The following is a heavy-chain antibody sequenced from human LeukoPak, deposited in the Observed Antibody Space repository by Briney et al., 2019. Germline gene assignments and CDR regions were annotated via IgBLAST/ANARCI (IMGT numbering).Heavy chain of an antibody. CDR2: ITPNSGGT. Sequence: ASVKISRKASGYTFSDYYIHWVRQAPGQGLEWMGWITPNSGGTKYAQRFQGRVTMTRDTSISTAYMDLSSLGSEDTAVFYCVRKSATRRASEFDYCGQGTPGTVSS. V-gene: IGHV1-2*02. CDR1: GYTFSDYY. CDR3: VRKSATRRASEFDY. J-gene: IGHJ4*02. D-gene: IGHD2-15*01.